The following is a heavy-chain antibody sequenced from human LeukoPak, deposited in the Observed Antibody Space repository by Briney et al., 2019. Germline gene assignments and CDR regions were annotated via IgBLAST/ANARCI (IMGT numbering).Heavy chain of an antibody. CDR3: AREPQEGFDY. V-gene: IGHV3-48*01. CDR2: ISGSSRAI. CDR1: GFTFSSYS. J-gene: IGHJ4*02. Sequence: GGSLRPSCAASGFTFSSYSMNWVRQAPGKGLEWISYISGSSRAIYYADSVKGRFTISRDNAKNSLYLQMNNLRAEDTAVYYCAREPQEGFDYWGQGTLVTISS.